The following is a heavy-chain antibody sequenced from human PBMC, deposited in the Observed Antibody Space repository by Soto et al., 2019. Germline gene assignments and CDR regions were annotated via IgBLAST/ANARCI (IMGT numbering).Heavy chain of an antibody. D-gene: IGHD4-17*01. CDR2: INPSGGST. CDR1: GYTYTSYY. Sequence: ASVKVSCQASGYTYTSYYMHWVRQAPGQGLEWMGIINPSGGSTSYAQKFQGRVTMTRDTSTSTVYMELSSLRSEDTAVYYCARDRSGDYPSGAFDIWGQGTMVTVSS. J-gene: IGHJ3*02. V-gene: IGHV1-46*01. CDR3: ARDRSGDYPSGAFDI.